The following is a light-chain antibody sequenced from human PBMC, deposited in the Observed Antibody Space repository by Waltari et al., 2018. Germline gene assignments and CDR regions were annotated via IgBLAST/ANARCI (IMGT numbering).Light chain of an antibody. V-gene: IGLV1-40*01. J-gene: IGLJ2*01. CDR2: QDI. CDR1: SSTIGGYS. CDR3: LSYDGSLSGHYI. Sequence: QSVVTQPPSVSGAPGQRVTFPCPGSSSTIGGYSVSWYQQLPGRTPKRLIYQDIKRPSGISDRFSGSKSGTSASLTITGLQTEDEADYYCLSYDGSLSGHYIFGGGTRLTVL.